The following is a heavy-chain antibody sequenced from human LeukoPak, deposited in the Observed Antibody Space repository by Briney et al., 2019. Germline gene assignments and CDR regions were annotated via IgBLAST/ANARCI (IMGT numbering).Heavy chain of an antibody. Sequence: SVKVSCKASGGTFSSYAISWVRQAPGQGLEWMGRIIPILGIANYAQKFQGRVTITADKSTSTAYMELRSLRSDDTAVYYCAREFDYYDDSGYSEDLWGQGTLVTVSS. J-gene: IGHJ5*02. D-gene: IGHD3-22*01. V-gene: IGHV1-69*04. CDR1: GGTFSSYA. CDR3: AREFDYYDDSGYSEDL. CDR2: IIPILGIA.